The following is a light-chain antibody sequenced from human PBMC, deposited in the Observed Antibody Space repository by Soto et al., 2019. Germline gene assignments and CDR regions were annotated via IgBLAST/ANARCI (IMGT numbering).Light chain of an antibody. CDR3: QQYNNWPLT. J-gene: IGKJ4*01. Sequence: DIQMTEYPCSLPGSVGDRVNITSRASQTISSWLAWYQRTPGKAPKLLIYKASTLKSGVPSRFSGSGSRTDCTLPLSRLQSEDVEVDYCQQYNNWPLTFGGGTKVDI. CDR1: QTISSW. CDR2: KAS. V-gene: IGKV1-5*03.